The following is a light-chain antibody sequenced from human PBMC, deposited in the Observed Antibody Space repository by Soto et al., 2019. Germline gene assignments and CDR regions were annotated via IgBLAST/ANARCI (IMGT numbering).Light chain of an antibody. CDR1: EDIKNY. CDR3: QQFADFPPT. V-gene: IGKV1-33*01. CDR2: EAS. Sequence: DLQMTHSPSSLSASFGDRVTITCQASEDIKNYLNWYQLKPGKAPKLLIYEASDLETGVPSRFSGSGSGTHFSLVIDNLQPEDIATYCCQQFADFPPTFGQGTRLDIK. J-gene: IGKJ5*01.